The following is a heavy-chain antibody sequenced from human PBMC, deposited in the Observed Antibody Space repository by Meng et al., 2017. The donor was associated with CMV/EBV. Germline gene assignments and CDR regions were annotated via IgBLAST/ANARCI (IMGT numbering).Heavy chain of an antibody. CDR2: ISGSGGST. CDR1: GFTFSSYA. V-gene: IGHV3-23*01. D-gene: IGHD2-2*01. Sequence: GSLRLSCAASGFTFSSYAMSWVRQAPGKGLEWVSTISGSGGSTYYADSVKGRFTISRDNSKNTLYLQMNSLRAEDTAVYYCAKFGTRDIVVVPAAMGFDYWGQGTLVTVSS. J-gene: IGHJ4*02. CDR3: AKFGTRDIVVVPAAMGFDY.